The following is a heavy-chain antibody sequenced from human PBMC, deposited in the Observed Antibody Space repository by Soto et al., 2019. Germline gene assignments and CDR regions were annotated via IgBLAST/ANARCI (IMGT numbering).Heavy chain of an antibody. D-gene: IGHD3-10*02. CDR2: ISYDGSNK. CDR3: AKDLVRGVTPYYYMDV. J-gene: IGHJ6*03. V-gene: IGHV3-30*18. Sequence: GGSLRLSCAASGFTFSSYGMHWVRQAPGKGLEWVAVISYDGSNKYYADSVKGRFTISRDNSKNTLYLQMNSLRAEDTAVYYCAKDLVRGVTPYYYMDVWGKGTTVTVSS. CDR1: GFTFSSYG.